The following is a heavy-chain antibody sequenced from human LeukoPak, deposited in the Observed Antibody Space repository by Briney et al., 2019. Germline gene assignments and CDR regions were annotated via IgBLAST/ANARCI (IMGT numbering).Heavy chain of an antibody. D-gene: IGHD6-19*01. CDR2: ISHTKTKT. CDR1: GFSLSSSA. CDR3: AKRGGSNGWGAFDI. Sequence: GGSLRLSCAPSGFSLSSSAMSWVRQAPEKGLEWVSTISHTKTKTYYGDSVKGRFTISRDSSKNTLFLQMSSLRVEDTAVYYCAKRGGSNGWGAFDIWGQGTMVTVSS. J-gene: IGHJ3*02. V-gene: IGHV3-23*01.